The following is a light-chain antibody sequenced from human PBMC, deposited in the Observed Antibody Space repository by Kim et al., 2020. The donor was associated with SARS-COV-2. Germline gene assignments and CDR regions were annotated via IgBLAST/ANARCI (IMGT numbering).Light chain of an antibody. CDR3: SSYTSSSTWV. Sequence: GQSITISCTGTRSDVGGYNYVSWYQHHPGKAPKLMIYDVSKRPSGVSNRFSGSKSGNTASLTISGLQAEDVANYYCSSYTSSSTWVFGGGTQLTVL. J-gene: IGLJ3*02. CDR2: DVS. CDR1: RSDVGGYNY. V-gene: IGLV2-14*03.